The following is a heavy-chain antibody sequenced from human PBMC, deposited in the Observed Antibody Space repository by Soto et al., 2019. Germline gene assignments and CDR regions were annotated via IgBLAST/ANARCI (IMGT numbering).Heavy chain of an antibody. V-gene: IGHV3-23*01. CDR2: ISGHGGDI. D-gene: IGHD2-15*01. Sequence: PGWSLRLSCAASGFIFSSYAMHWVRQAPGKGLEWVSGISGHGGDIYYADSVKGRFTISRDTATSTLYLQMDSLRADDTAVYYCAREDGGRPFDFWGQGTLVTVSS. J-gene: IGHJ4*02. CDR3: AREDGGRPFDF. CDR1: GFIFSSYA.